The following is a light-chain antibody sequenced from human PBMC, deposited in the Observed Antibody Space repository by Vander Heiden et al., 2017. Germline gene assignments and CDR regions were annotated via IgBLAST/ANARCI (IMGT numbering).Light chain of an antibody. Sequence: DIQMTQSPSTLSASVGDRVTITCRASQSISSWLAWYQQKPGKAPKLLIYKASSLESGVPSRFSGSGSGTEFTLTISSLQPDDFATYYCQQYKSYSVTFGQGTKVEIK. CDR2: KAS. CDR3: QQYKSYSVT. V-gene: IGKV1-5*03. CDR1: QSISSW. J-gene: IGKJ1*01.